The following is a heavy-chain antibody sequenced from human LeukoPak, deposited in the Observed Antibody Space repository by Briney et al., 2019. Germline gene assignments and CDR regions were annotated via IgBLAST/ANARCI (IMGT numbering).Heavy chain of an antibody. J-gene: IGHJ4*02. D-gene: IGHD3/OR15-3a*01. Sequence: SETLSLTCTVSAGSISSTNYCWGWIRQPPGKGLEGLGSISYTGSSYYNPSLKSRVTISIDTSKNQFSLKLSSVTAADTALYYCARDPDFWTGYYYFDYWGQGTLVTVSS. CDR2: ISYTGSS. CDR3: ARDPDFWTGYYYFDY. CDR1: AGSISSTNYC. V-gene: IGHV4-39*07.